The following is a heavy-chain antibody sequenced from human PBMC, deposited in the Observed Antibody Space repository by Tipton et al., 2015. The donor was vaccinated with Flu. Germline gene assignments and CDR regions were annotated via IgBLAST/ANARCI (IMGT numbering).Heavy chain of an antibody. CDR3: ARGLPRLRHNPYFDY. Sequence: AGLVKPSETLSLTCAVYGGSFSDYYWSWIRQSPEKGLEWIGEIHHSGSTKYNPSLRSRVTISVDSSKNQFSLKLSSVTAADTAVYYCARGLPRLRHNPYFDYWGQGTLVTVSS. V-gene: IGHV4-34*01. D-gene: IGHD5-12*01. CDR1: GGSFSDYY. CDR2: IHHSGST. J-gene: IGHJ4*02.